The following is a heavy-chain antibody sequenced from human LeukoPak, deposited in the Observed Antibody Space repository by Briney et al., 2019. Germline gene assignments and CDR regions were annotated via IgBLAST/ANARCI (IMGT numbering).Heavy chain of an antibody. D-gene: IGHD6-13*01. CDR3: AREGGIAASFPFDY. CDR2: FNTNTGNP. CDR1: GYIFTSYA. V-gene: IGHV7-4-1*02. Sequence: ASVKVSCKASGYIFTSYAMNWVRQAPGQGLEWMGWFNTNTGNPTYAQGFTGRFVFSLDTSVSTAYLQISSLKAEDTAVYYCAREGGIAASFPFDYWGQGTLVTVSS. J-gene: IGHJ4*02.